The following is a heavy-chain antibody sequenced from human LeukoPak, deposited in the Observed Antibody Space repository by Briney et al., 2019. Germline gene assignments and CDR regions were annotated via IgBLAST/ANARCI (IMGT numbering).Heavy chain of an antibody. CDR1: GFTFSSYS. J-gene: IGHJ4*02. CDR3: ARDDYNRH. V-gene: IGHV3-30*03. Sequence: GGSLRLSCAASGFTFSSYSMNWVRQAPGKGLEWVAVISYDGSNKYYADSVKGRFTISRDNSKNTVYLQMNGLRAEDTAVYYCARDDYNRHWGQGTLVTVSS. CDR2: ISYDGSNK. D-gene: IGHD4-11*01.